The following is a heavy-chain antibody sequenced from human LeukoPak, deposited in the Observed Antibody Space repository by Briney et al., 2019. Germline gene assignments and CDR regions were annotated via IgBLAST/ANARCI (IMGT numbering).Heavy chain of an antibody. CDR3: ARVGPGHYGDLHFDY. CDR1: GGSISSSSYY. Sequence: SETLSLTCTVSGGSISSSSYYWGWIRQPPGKGLEWIGSIYYSGSTYYNPSLKSRVTISVDTSKNQFSLKLSSVTAADTAVYYCARVGPGHYGDLHFDYWGQGTLVTVSS. V-gene: IGHV4-39*07. J-gene: IGHJ4*02. CDR2: IYYSGST. D-gene: IGHD4-17*01.